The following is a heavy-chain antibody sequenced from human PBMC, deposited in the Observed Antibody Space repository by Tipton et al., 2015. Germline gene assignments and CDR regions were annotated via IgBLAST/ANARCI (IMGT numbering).Heavy chain of an antibody. CDR1: GGSISSYY. CDR3: ARAALEFHYDACWFDP. J-gene: IGHJ5*02. CDR2: IYYSGST. V-gene: IGHV4-59*01. D-gene: IGHD3-22*01. Sequence: TLSLTCTVSGGSISSYYWSWIRQPPGKGLEWFGHIYYSGSTNYNPSLKSRVTMSVDTSKNQFSLKLTSVTAADTAVYYCARAALEFHYDACWFDPWGQGILVTVSS.